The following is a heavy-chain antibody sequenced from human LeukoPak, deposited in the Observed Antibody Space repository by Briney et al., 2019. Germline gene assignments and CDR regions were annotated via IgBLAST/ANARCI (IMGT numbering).Heavy chain of an antibody. CDR3: ARETYYYDSSGYYYDY. V-gene: IGHV3-21*01. Sequence: PGGSLRLSCAASGFTFSSYSMNWVRQAPGEGLEWVSSISSSSSYIYYADSVKGRFTISRDNAKNSLYLQMNSLRAEDTAVYCCARETYYYDSSGYYYDYWGQGTLVTVSS. J-gene: IGHJ4*02. CDR2: ISSSSSYI. D-gene: IGHD3-22*01. CDR1: GFTFSSYS.